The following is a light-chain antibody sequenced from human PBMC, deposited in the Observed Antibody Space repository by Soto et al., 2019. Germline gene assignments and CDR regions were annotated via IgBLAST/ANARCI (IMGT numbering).Light chain of an antibody. CDR1: QNVNTF. CDR3: QQYYSTPPQFT. J-gene: IGKJ2*01. Sequence: DIVLTQSPATLSLSPGERASLSCRASQNVNTFLAWYQQKHGQSPRLLIYDASNRATGIPARFSGSGSGTDFTLTISRLEPEDFAVYYCQQYYSTPPQFTFGQGTRLEIK. CDR2: DAS. V-gene: IGKV3-11*01.